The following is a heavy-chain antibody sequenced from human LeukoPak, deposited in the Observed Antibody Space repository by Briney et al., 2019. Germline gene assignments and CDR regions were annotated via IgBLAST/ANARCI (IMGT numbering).Heavy chain of an antibody. CDR2: IYGGGST. Sequence: PGGSLRLSCAASGFTVSSDYMSWVRQAPGKGLEWVSVIYGGGSTYYADSVKGRFTISRDKSKNTVYLQMNSLRFEDTAMYYCARNWFDPWGQGTLVTVSS. J-gene: IGHJ5*02. CDR3: ARNWFDP. CDR1: GFTVSSDY. V-gene: IGHV3-53*05.